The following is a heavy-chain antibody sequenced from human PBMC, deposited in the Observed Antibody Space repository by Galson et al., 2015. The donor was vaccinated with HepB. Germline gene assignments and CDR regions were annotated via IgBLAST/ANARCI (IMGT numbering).Heavy chain of an antibody. D-gene: IGHD3-10*01. CDR2: INPNSGGT. CDR3: ARGILWFGEGYGMDV. Sequence: SVKVSCKASGYTFTGYYMHWVRQAPGQGLEWMGRINPNSGGTNYAQKFQGRVTMTRDTSISTAYMELSRLRSDDTAVYYCARGILWFGEGYGMDVWGQGTTVTVSS. CDR1: GYTFTGYY. V-gene: IGHV1-2*06. J-gene: IGHJ6*02.